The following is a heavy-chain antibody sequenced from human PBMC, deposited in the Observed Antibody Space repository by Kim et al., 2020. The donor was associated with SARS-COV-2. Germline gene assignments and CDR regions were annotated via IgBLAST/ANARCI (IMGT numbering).Heavy chain of an antibody. J-gene: IGHJ6*02. V-gene: IGHV1-69*13. D-gene: IGHD1-26*01. CDR1: GGTFSSYA. CDR3: ARGEDIVGATTLYYYYGMDV. Sequence: SVKVSCKASGGTFSSYAISWVRQAPGQGLEWMGGIIPIFGTANYAQKFQGRVTITADESTSTAYMELSSLRSEDTAVYYCARGEDIVGATTLYYYYGMDVWGQGTRSPSP. CDR2: IIPIFGTA.